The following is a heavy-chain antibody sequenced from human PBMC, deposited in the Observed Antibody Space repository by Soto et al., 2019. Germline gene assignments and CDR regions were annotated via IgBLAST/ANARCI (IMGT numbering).Heavy chain of an antibody. Sequence: EVQLLESGGGLVQPGGSLRLSCAASGFTFSSYAMSWVRQAPGKGLEWVSAISGSGGSPYHADSVKGRCTISRDNSKNTLYVQINSLRAEATAVYYCAKYRRDERYYDILTGSAADYWGQGTLVTVSS. D-gene: IGHD3-9*01. CDR3: AKYRRDERYYDILTGSAADY. J-gene: IGHJ4*02. CDR1: GFTFSSYA. CDR2: ISGSGGSP. V-gene: IGHV3-23*01.